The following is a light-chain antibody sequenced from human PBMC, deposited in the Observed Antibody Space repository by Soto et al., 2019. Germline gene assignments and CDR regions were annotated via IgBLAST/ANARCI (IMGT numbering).Light chain of an antibody. CDR2: KAS. CDR3: QQYNSPWT. V-gene: IGKV1-5*03. CDR1: QSISTW. Sequence: DIQMTQSPSTLSASVGDRVTIPCRASQSISTWLAWYQQEPGKAPKVLIYKASSLESGVPSRFSGSGSGTEFTLTISSLQPDDFATYYCQQYNSPWTFGQGTKVDIK. J-gene: IGKJ1*01.